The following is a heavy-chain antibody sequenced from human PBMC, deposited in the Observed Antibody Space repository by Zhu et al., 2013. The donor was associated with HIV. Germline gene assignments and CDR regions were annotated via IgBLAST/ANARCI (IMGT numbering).Heavy chain of an antibody. CDR3: ARAGRRSWYYDSSAMMDV. V-gene: IGHV3-30-3*01. CDR1: GFTFSSYA. Sequence: QVQLVESGGGVVQPGRSLRLSCAASGFTFSSYAMHWVRQAPGKGLEWVAVISYDGSNKYYADSVKGRFTISRDNSKNTLYLQMNSLRAEDTAVYYCARAGRRSWYYDSSAMMDVWGKGTTVTVSS. D-gene: IGHD3-22*01. J-gene: IGHJ6*04. CDR2: ISYDGSNK.